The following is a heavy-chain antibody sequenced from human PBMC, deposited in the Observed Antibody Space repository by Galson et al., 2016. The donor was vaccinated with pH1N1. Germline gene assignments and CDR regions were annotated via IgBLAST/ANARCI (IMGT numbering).Heavy chain of an antibody. CDR2: ISGGGGST. V-gene: IGHV3-23*01. CDR3: AKSDSSGYNYGGRFVY. J-gene: IGHJ4*02. D-gene: IGHD3-22*01. Sequence: SLRLSCAASGFTFSSHAITWVRQAPGKGLEWISAISGGGGSTYHTDSVKGRFTISRDNSKNTVFLQMNSLRVEDTAVYYCAKSDSSGYNYGGRFVYWGQGTLVTVSS. CDR1: GFTFSSHA.